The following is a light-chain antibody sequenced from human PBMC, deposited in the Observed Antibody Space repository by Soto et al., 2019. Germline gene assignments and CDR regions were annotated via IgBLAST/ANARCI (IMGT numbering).Light chain of an antibody. V-gene: IGLV2-11*01. CDR1: SSDVGNYNY. J-gene: IGLJ3*02. CDR3: CSYAGRYALWV. Sequence: QSSLTQPRSVSGSPGQSVTISCTGTSSDVGNYNYVSWYQQHPGKAPKLMIYDVSKRPSGVPDRFSGSKSGNTASLTISGLQAEDEGDYYCCSYAGRYALWVFGGGTKLTVL. CDR2: DVS.